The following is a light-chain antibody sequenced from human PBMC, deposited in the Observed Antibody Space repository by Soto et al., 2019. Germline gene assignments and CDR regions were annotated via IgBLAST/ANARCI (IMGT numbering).Light chain of an antibody. CDR3: GSYSSTDTPFF. CDR1: STDFENYNL. Sequence: QSALTQPASVSGSPGQSITISCTRSSTDFENYNLVSWYQHCPDKAPKLIIYEGTKRPSEISDRFSGSESDTTASLTISGLQAEDESDYYCGSYSSTDTPFFFGTGTKVTVL. CDR2: EGT. V-gene: IGLV2-14*02. J-gene: IGLJ1*01.